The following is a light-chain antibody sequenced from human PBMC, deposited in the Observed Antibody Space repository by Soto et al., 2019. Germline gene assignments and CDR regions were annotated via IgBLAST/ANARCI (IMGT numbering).Light chain of an antibody. J-gene: IGKJ4*01. CDR1: QSVGST. CDR2: AAS. Sequence: ETVMTQSPVTLSLSPGERATLSCRASQSVGSTLAWYQQKLGQAPRLLIYAASTRATGVPARFSGSGSGTEFTLTINSLQSEDFAVYYCQQYNNWPLTFGGGTRVEIQ. V-gene: IGKV3-15*01. CDR3: QQYNNWPLT.